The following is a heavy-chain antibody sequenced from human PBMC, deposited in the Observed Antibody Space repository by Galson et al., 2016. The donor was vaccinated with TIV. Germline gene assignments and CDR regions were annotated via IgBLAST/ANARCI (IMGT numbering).Heavy chain of an antibody. D-gene: IGHD3-16*01. CDR2: ISPLFGTT. Sequence: SVKVSCRASGVIFSSNAFNWVRQAPGHGLEWVGGISPLFGTTNYAQRFQGRVPFTTDASKTTAYMELTSLTSEDTAVYYCARSDKYYVERAGFDYWGQGTLVTVSS. V-gene: IGHV1-69*05. CDR3: ARSDKYYVERAGFDY. J-gene: IGHJ4*02. CDR1: GVIFSSNA.